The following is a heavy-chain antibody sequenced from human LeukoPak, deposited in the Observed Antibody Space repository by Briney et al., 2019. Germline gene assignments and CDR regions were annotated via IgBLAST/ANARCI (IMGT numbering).Heavy chain of an antibody. Sequence: GGSLRPSCAASGFTFSNYWMSWVRQAPGKGLEWVANIKPDGSEKYYVDSVKGRLTISRYNAKNSLYLQINSLRADDTAVYYCVRDRFGYSDYWGQGTLVTVSS. D-gene: IGHD3-22*01. CDR2: IKPDGSEK. CDR1: GFTFSNYW. J-gene: IGHJ4*02. V-gene: IGHV3-7*01. CDR3: VRDRFGYSDY.